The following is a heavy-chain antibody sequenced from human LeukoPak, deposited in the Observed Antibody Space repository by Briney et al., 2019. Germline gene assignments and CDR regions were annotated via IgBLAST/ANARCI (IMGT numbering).Heavy chain of an antibody. CDR3: AREVEWELPDY. J-gene: IGHJ4*02. Sequence: GGSLRLSCAASGFTFSAYEMNWVRQAPGKGLEWVSYITADGTNKYDADSVKGRFTISRDNAKNSLYLQMNSLRVDDTAIYYCAREVEWELPDYWGQGALVTVSS. V-gene: IGHV3-48*03. D-gene: IGHD1-26*01. CDR2: ITADGTNK. CDR1: GFTFSAYE.